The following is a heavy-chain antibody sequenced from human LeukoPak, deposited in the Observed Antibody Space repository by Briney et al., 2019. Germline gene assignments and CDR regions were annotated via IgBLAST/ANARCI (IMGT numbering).Heavy chain of an antibody. V-gene: IGHV1-46*02. Sequence: ASVKVSCKASGYTFNSYYMHWARQAPGQGLEWMGIINPSGGSTSYAQKFQGRVTMTRDTSTSTVYMELSSLRSEDTAVYYCARGKDTVMGNRNYFDYWGQGTLVTVSS. CDR1: GYTFNSYY. CDR2: INPSGGST. CDR3: ARGKDTVMGNRNYFDY. J-gene: IGHJ4*02. D-gene: IGHD5-18*01.